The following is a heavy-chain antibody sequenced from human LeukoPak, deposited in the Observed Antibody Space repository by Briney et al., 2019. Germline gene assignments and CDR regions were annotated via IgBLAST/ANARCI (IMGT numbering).Heavy chain of an antibody. CDR2: ISSSSSYI. J-gene: IGHJ4*02. V-gene: IGHV3-21*01. CDR3: ARDDIAAAGLPIDY. D-gene: IGHD6-13*01. Sequence: GGSLRLSCAASGFTFSSYSMNWVRQAPGKGLEWVSSISSSSSYIYYADSVKGRFTISRDNAKNSLYLQMNSLRAEDTAVYYCARDDIAAAGLPIDYWGQGTLVTVSS. CDR1: GFTFSSYS.